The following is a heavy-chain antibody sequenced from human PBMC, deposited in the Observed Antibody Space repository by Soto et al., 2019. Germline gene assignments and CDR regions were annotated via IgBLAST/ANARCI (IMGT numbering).Heavy chain of an antibody. Sequence: GESLKISCKGSGYSFTTDWINWVRQMPGKGLEWMGKIYPGDSHTINSPSFQGRVTMSADKSINTAYMELSSLRSEDTAVYYCARHHGSGSYYSPRYYGMDVWGQGTTVTVSS. CDR3: ARHHGSGSYYSPRYYGMDV. J-gene: IGHJ6*02. CDR2: IYPGDSHT. V-gene: IGHV5-10-1*01. D-gene: IGHD3-10*01. CDR1: GYSFTTDW.